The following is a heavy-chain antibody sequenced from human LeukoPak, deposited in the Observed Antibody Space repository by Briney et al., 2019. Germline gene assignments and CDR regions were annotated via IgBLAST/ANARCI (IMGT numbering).Heavy chain of an antibody. V-gene: IGHV1-46*01. CDR2: INPSGGST. Sequence: ASVKVSCKASGHTFTSYYMHWVRQAPGQGLEWMGIINPSGGSTSYAQKFQGRVTMTRDTSTSTVYMELSSLRSEDTAVYYCAREISSDWLLYVFSHFDYWGQGTLVTVSS. D-gene: IGHD3-9*01. CDR3: AREISSDWLLYVFSHFDY. J-gene: IGHJ4*02. CDR1: GHTFTSYY.